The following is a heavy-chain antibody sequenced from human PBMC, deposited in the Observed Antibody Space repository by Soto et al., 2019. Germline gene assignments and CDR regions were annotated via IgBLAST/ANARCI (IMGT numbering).Heavy chain of an antibody. V-gene: IGHV3-23*01. CDR2: ISGSGGGGST. CDR3: AKRRVSAINSDY. CDR1: GFTFSYFA. Sequence: GGSLRLSCAASGFTFSYFAMNWVRQAPGKGLEWVSVISGSGGGGSTYYADSVKGRFTISRDNFKNTLYLQMNSLRADDTAVYYCAKRRVSAINSDYWGQGTLVTVSS. D-gene: IGHD3-3*01. J-gene: IGHJ4*02.